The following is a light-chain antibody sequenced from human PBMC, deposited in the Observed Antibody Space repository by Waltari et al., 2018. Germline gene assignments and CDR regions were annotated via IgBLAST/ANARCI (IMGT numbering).Light chain of an antibody. CDR1: RSDVGRYEL. CDR2: EEN. V-gene: IGLV2-23*01. Sequence: QSALTQPASVSGSPGQSITISCTGSRSDVGRYELVSWYQQHPEKAPQVIIFEENQRPSGVSDLFSGAKSGNTASLPISGLRAEDEADYYCCSYADSWTWVFGGGTKLTVL. J-gene: IGLJ3*02. CDR3: CSYADSWTWV.